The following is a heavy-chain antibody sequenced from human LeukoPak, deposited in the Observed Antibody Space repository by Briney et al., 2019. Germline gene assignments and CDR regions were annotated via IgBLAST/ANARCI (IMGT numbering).Heavy chain of an antibody. Sequence: GESLRLSCAASGFTFSSYGMHWVRQAPGKGLEWVAVISYDGSNKYYADSVKGRFTISRDNSKSTLYLQMNSLRAEDTAVYYCAKAPGIAVPDIWGQGTMVTVSS. V-gene: IGHV3-30*18. CDR3: AKAPGIAVPDI. J-gene: IGHJ3*02. CDR2: ISYDGSNK. CDR1: GFTFSSYG. D-gene: IGHD6-19*01.